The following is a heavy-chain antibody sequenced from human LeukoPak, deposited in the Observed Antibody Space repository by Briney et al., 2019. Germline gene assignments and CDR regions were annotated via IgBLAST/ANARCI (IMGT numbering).Heavy chain of an antibody. CDR3: ARSGQLQCFGDPQRRQYWGLGV. D-gene: IGHD3-10*01. CDR1: GYTLATYW. V-gene: IGHV5-51*01. Sequence: GESPKISCKCSGYTLATYWIRRVRQMPAKGLESMGIIYPRYSRTTYSPSFQDQVTISADKSITTAYLPWSGLKASDTAVYYCARSGQLQCFGDPQRRQYWGLGVWGPGTTVTVSS. CDR2: IYPRYSRT. J-gene: IGHJ6*02.